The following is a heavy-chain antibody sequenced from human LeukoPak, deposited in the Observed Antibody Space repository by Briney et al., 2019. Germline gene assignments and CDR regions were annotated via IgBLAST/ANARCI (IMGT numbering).Heavy chain of an antibody. CDR1: GFTVSSNY. CDR2: IYSGGST. D-gene: IGHD6-19*01. V-gene: IGHV3-53*01. Sequence: GGSLRLSCAASGFTVSSNYMSWVRQAPGKGLEWVSVIYSGGSTYYADYVKGRFTISRDNSKNTLYLQMNSLRAEDTAVYYCASRYRYSSGWSLDYWGQGTLVTVSS. J-gene: IGHJ4*02. CDR3: ASRYRYSSGWSLDY.